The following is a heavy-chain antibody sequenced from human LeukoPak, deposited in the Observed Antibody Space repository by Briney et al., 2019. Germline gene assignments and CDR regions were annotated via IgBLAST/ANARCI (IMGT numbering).Heavy chain of an antibody. CDR2: IYPGDSDT. CDR3: ARGLSRVSAMYFDY. J-gene: IGHJ4*02. CDR1: GYSITSDW. Sequence: GESLKISCTVLGYSITSDWMGWMVQMPGKALEWMGIIYPGDSDTRYSPSFQGQVSISADKSISTAYLQWSSLKASDTAMYYCARGLSRVSAMYFDYRGQGTLVTVSS. D-gene: IGHD2-2*01. V-gene: IGHV5-51*01.